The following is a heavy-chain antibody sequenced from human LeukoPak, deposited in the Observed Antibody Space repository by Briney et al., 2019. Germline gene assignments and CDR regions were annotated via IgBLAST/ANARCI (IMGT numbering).Heavy chain of an antibody. CDR3: ANWVIGYCFDY. Sequence: PGGSLRLSCAASGFTFSDYAMSWVRQAPGKGLEWVSGISASGGGTYYADSVKGRFTISRDNSKNTLYLQMNGLRAEDTALYYCANWVIGYCFDYWGQGTLVTVSS. J-gene: IGHJ4*02. D-gene: IGHD2-15*01. V-gene: IGHV3-23*01. CDR1: GFTFSDYA. CDR2: ISASGGGT.